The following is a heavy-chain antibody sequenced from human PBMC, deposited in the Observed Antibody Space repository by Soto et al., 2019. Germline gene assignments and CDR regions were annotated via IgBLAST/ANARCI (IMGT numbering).Heavy chain of an antibody. CDR3: ARYTYYYDSSGYYFPYYGMDV. J-gene: IGHJ6*02. CDR2: IYSGGST. Sequence: GGSLRLSCAASGFTVSSNYMSWVRHAPGKGLERVSVIYSGGSTYYADSVKGRLTISRDNSKNTLYLQMNSLRAEDTAVYYCARYTYYYDSSGYYFPYYGMDVWGQGTTVTVSS. CDR1: GFTVSSNY. V-gene: IGHV3-66*01. D-gene: IGHD3-22*01.